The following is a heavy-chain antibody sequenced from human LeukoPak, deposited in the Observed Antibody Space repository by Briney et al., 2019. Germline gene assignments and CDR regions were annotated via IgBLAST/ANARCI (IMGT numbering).Heavy chain of an antibody. D-gene: IGHD4-17*01. Sequence: GGSLRLSCAASGFTFSSYAMHWVRQAPGKGLEWVAVISYDGSNKYYAESVKGRFTISRDNAKNSLYLQMNSLRAEDTAVYYCARDSFRDGDYPHWGQGTLVTVSS. V-gene: IGHV3-30-3*01. J-gene: IGHJ4*02. CDR1: GFTFSSYA. CDR2: ISYDGSNK. CDR3: ARDSFRDGDYPH.